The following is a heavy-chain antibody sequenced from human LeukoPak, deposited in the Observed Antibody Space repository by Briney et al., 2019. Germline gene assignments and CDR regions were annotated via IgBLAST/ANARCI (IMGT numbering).Heavy chain of an antibody. V-gene: IGHV3-7*01. CDR3: ARDRAGSY. D-gene: IGHD3-10*01. CDR2: IKQDESEK. J-gene: IGHJ4*02. Sequence: GGSLRLSCAASGFTVSSNYMSWVRQAPGKGLEWVANIKQDESEKYHVDSVKGRFTISRDNTKNSLYLRMNSLRAEDTAVYYCARDRAGSYWGQGTLVTVSS. CDR1: GFTVSSNY.